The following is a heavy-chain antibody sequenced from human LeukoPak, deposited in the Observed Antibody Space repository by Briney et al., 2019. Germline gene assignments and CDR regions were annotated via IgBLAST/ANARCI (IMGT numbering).Heavy chain of an antibody. CDR3: ARVPISSGSYWGSYFDY. V-gene: IGHV1-8*03. J-gene: IGHJ4*02. D-gene: IGHD1-26*01. Sequence: ASVKVSCKASGYTFTSYDIKWVRQAAGQGLEWMGWMNPNSGNRGYAQKFQGRVTITTNTSISTAFMEMSSLTSEDTAVYYCARVPISSGSYWGSYFDYWGQGTLVTVNS. CDR1: GYTFTSYD. CDR2: MNPNSGNR.